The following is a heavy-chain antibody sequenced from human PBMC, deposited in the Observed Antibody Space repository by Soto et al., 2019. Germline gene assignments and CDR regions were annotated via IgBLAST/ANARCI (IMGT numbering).Heavy chain of an antibody. CDR3: ARQCRGVTCHWFVP. J-gene: IGHJ5*02. CDR1: SGSISSTIYS. CDR2: IFYSGST. V-gene: IGHV4-39*01. D-gene: IGHD2-15*01. Sequence: QLQLQESGPGLVKPSETLSLTCTVPSGSISSTIYSWDWIRQPPGKGLEWIGSIFYSGSTYYNPSLKSRVTISVHTSKNQFSLTLTSVTAADTAVYYCARQCRGVTCHWFVPWGQGTLVTVSS.